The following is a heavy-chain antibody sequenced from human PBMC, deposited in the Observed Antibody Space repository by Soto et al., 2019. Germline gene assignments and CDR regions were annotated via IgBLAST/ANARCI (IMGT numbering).Heavy chain of an antibody. CDR3: AREIITGYNGMDV. CDR1: GYTFTSYH. Sequence: GASVKVSCKASGYTFTSYHMHWVRQAPGQGLERLGVINPSSGSPTYAQKFQGRVTMTRDTSTSTVYMELSSLRSEDTAIYYCAREIITGYNGMDVWGQGTTVTVSS. CDR2: INPSSGSP. D-gene: IGHD5-12*01. J-gene: IGHJ6*02. V-gene: IGHV1-46*01.